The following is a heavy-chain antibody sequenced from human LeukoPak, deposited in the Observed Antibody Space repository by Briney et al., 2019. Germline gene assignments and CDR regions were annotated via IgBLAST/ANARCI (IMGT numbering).Heavy chain of an antibody. V-gene: IGHV4-38-2*02. D-gene: IGHD6-13*01. Sequence: ASETLSLTCTVSGYSISSGYYWGWIRQPPGKGLEWIGSIYHSGSTYYNPSLKSRVTISVDTSKNQFSLKLSSVTAADTAVYYCASSPGYSSSWGDYYYYYYMDVWGKGTTVTISS. CDR2: IYHSGST. CDR1: GYSISSGYY. J-gene: IGHJ6*03. CDR3: ASSPGYSSSWGDYYYYYYMDV.